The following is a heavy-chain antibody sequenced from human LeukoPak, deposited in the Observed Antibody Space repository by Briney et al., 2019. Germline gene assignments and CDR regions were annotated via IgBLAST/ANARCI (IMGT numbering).Heavy chain of an antibody. CDR2: INPNSGGT. CDR1: GYTFTGYY. J-gene: IGHJ4*02. V-gene: IGHV1-2*02. D-gene: IGHD3-22*01. Sequence: GASVKVSCKASGYTFTGYYMHWVRQAPGQGLEWMGWINPNSGGTNYAQKFQGRVTMTRDTSISTAYMELSRLRSDDTAVYYCARAGYDSSGSYYFDYWGQGTLVTVSS. CDR3: ARAGYDSSGSYYFDY.